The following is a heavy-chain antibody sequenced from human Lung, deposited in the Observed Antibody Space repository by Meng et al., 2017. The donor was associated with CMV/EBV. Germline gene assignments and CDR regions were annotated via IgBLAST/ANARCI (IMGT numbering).Heavy chain of an antibody. V-gene: IGHV3-21*01. Sequence: SGFSFSSYTMNWLRQTPGKGLECVSSISSSSYYIYYADSVKGRFTISRDNAQNSLFLQMNSLTVDDTAIYYCARGAMGITVVRGVIIWGQGTLVTVSS. CDR1: GFSFSSYT. CDR2: ISSSSYYI. J-gene: IGHJ4*02. D-gene: IGHD3-10*01. CDR3: ARGAMGITVVRGVII.